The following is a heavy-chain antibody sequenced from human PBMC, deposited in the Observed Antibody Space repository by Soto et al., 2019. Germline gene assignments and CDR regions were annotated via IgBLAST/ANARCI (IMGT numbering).Heavy chain of an antibody. D-gene: IGHD5-18*01. CDR1: GGSISSGGYY. V-gene: IGHV4-31*03. CDR2: IHYSGST. Sequence: QVQLQESGPGLVKPSQTLSLTCTVSGGSISSGGYYWSWIRQHPGKGLEWIGYIHYSGSTYYNPSLKSRVTRSVATYKNQFFLKRRLATAADTAVYYCARTGYSYGPNPLLYWCQGTLVTVSS. J-gene: IGHJ4*02. CDR3: ARTGYSYGPNPLLY.